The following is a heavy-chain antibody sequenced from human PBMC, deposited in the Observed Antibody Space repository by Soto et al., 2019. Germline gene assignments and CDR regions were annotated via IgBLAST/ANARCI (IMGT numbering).Heavy chain of an antibody. D-gene: IGHD2-2*01. CDR2: INRDGSNT. Sequence: EVQLVESGGGSVQPGGSLRLSCAASGFSFSGYWMHWVRQAPGEGLVWVSRINRDGSNTNYADSVKGRVTISRDSAKNTLYLQMSSLRAEDTAVYYCARAACTSTLCAFDIWGLGTMVTISS. CDR1: GFSFSGYW. CDR3: ARAACTSTLCAFDI. V-gene: IGHV3-74*01. J-gene: IGHJ3*02.